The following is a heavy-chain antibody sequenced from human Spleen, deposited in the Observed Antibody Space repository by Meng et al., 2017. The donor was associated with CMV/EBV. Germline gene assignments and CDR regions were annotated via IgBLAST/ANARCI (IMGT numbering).Heavy chain of an antibody. D-gene: IGHD2-8*01. J-gene: IGHJ5*02. Sequence: GESLKISCAASGFTFSSYWMHWVRQAPGKGLVWVSRINSDGSSTSYADSVKGRFTISRDNAKNTLYLQMNSLRADDTAVYYCARDWARDIVPIPPAANWFDPWGQGTLVTVSS. CDR1: GFTFSSYW. CDR3: ARDWARDIVPIPPAANWFDP. V-gene: IGHV3-74*01. CDR2: INSDGSST.